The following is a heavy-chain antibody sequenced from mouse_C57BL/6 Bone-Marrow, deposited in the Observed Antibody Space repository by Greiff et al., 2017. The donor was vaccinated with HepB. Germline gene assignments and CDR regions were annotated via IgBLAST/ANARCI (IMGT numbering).Heavy chain of an antibody. J-gene: IGHJ3*01. CDR1: GYTFTSYW. CDR3: AIPRRWFAY. CDR2: IHPSDSDT. V-gene: IGHV1-74*01. Sequence: QVQLKQPGAELVKPGASVKVSCKASGYTFTSYWMHWVKQRPGQGLEWIGRIHPSDSDTNYNQKFKGKATLTVDKSSSTAYMQLSSLTSEDSTVYYCAIPRRWFAYWGQGTLVTVSA.